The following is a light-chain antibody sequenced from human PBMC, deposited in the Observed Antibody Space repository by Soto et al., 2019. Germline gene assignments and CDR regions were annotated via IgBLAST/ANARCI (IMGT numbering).Light chain of an antibody. J-gene: IGKJ3*01. CDR2: ATS. V-gene: IGKV1-39*01. Sequence: DIQMTQAPSSLSASVGDRVTITCLASQSISRYLNWYQQKPGRAPKLLIYATSGLQSGVPSRFSGSGSGTDFTLTISSLQPEDFATYYCQQYYSDPPLTFGPGTKVDIK. CDR1: QSISRY. CDR3: QQYYSDPPLT.